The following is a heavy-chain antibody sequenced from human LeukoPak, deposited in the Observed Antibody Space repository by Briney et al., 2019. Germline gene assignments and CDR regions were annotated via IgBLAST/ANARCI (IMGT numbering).Heavy chain of an antibody. CDR2: IYYSGST. D-gene: IGHD5-12*01. V-gene: IGHV4-61*03. Sequence: PSETLSLTCTVSGGSVSSGSYYWSWIRQPPGKGLEWIGYIYYSGSTNYNPSLKSRVTISLDTSANHFSLQLNSVTAADTAVYYCVRHDGRGGATMGAFDSWGQGSLVTVSS. CDR1: GGSVSSGSYY. CDR3: VRHDGRGGATMGAFDS. J-gene: IGHJ5*01.